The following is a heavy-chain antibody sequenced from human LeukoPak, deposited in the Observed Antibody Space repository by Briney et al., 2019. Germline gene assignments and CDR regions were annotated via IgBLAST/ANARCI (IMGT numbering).Heavy chain of an antibody. CDR2: ISNSGSTI. CDR3: SRLRGYSYGYADY. D-gene: IGHD5-18*01. J-gene: IGHJ4*02. V-gene: IGHV3-48*04. CDR1: GFTFSSYS. Sequence: GGSLRLSCAASGFTFSSYSMNWVRQAPGRGLEWVSYISNSGSTIDYADSVKGRFTISRDNAKNPLYLQMDSLRAEDTAVYYCSRLRGYSYGYADYWGQGTLVTVSS.